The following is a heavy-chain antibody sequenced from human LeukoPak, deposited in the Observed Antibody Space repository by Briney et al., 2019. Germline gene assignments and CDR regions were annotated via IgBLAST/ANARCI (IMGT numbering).Heavy chain of an antibody. V-gene: IGHV3-53*01. J-gene: IGHJ4*02. D-gene: IGHD6-19*01. CDR3: AGATKWLAHDF. CDR2: IFDAGRT. CDR1: GFTVGGTY. Sequence: GGSLRLSCAASGFTVGGTYMSWVRQAAGKGWQWVSTIFDAGRTTYADSVQGRFTISRDSYMNTLFLQMNSLRADNTAVYYCAGATKWLAHDFWGQGILVTVSS.